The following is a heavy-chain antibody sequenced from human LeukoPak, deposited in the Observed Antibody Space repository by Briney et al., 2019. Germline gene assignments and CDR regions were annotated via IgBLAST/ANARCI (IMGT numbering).Heavy chain of an antibody. CDR2: IYHSGST. D-gene: IGHD2-21*01. J-gene: IGHJ6*03. V-gene: IGHV4-59*01. Sequence: SETLSLTCTVSGGSISSYYWSWIRQPPGKGLEWIGYIYHSGSTNYNPSLKSRVTISVDTSKNQFSLKLSSVTAADTAVYYCARIPHINYYYYMDVWGKGTTVTVSS. CDR1: GGSISSYY. CDR3: ARIPHINYYYYMDV.